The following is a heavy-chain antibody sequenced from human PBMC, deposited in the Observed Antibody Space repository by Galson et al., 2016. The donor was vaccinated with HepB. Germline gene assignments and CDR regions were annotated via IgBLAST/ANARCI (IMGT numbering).Heavy chain of an antibody. CDR3: ARENVITKVRELIAAYGMDV. CDR2: ISSSSNLI. CDR1: GFSFTNYS. Sequence: SLRLSCAASGFSFTNYSLNRVRQAPGKGLEWVSSISSSSNLIYYSESMKGRLTVSRDNAKNSLYLQMKSLRAEDTAVYYCARENVITKVRELIAAYGMDVWGQGTTVTVSS. J-gene: IGHJ6*02. D-gene: IGHD3-10*01. V-gene: IGHV3-21*01.